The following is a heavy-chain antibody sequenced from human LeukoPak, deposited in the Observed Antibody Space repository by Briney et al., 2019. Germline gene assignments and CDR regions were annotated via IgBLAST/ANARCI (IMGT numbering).Heavy chain of an antibody. D-gene: IGHD3-10*01. CDR1: GFTFSGYG. J-gene: IGHJ1*01. CDR2: ISYDGSNK. Sequence: GGSLRLSCAASGFTFSGYGMHWVRQAPGKGLEWVAVISYDGSNKYYADSVKGRFTISRDNSKNTLYLQMNSLRAEDTAVYYCAKEGARYYYGSGRFFQHWGQGTLVTVSS. CDR3: AKEGARYYYGSGRFFQH. V-gene: IGHV3-30*18.